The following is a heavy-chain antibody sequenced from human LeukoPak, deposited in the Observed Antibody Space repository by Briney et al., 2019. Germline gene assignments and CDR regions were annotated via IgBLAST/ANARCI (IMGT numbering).Heavy chain of an antibody. CDR1: GFTFSSYA. V-gene: IGHV3-21*01. CDR2: ISSSSSYI. Sequence: GGSLRLSCAASGFTFSSYAMSWVRQAPGKGLEWVSSISSSSSYIYYADSVKGRFTISRDNAKNSLYLQMNSLRAEDTAVYYCARVAYSSSWYRLGYYYYGMDVWGQGTTVTVSS. D-gene: IGHD6-13*01. J-gene: IGHJ6*02. CDR3: ARVAYSSSWYRLGYYYYGMDV.